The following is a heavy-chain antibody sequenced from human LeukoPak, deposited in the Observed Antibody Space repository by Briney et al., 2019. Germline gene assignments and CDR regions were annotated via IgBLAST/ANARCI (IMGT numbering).Heavy chain of an antibody. D-gene: IGHD3-9*01. CDR3: ARSTGDILTGYRTYYFDY. Sequence: SETLSLTCTVSGGSISSYYWSWIRQPPGKGLEWIGYIYYSGSTNYNPSLKSRVTMSVDTSKNQFSLKLSSVTAADTAVYYCARSTGDILTGYRTYYFDYWGQGTLVTVSS. V-gene: IGHV4-59*01. J-gene: IGHJ4*02. CDR2: IYYSGST. CDR1: GGSISSYY.